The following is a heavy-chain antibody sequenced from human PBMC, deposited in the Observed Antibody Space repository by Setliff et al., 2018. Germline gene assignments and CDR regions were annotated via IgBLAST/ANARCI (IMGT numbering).Heavy chain of an antibody. J-gene: IGHJ2*01. CDR3: ARGSQHDIVVVPAASWYFDL. CDR2: INPSGGST. V-gene: IGHV1-46*01. Sequence: KVSCKASGYTFTNYYMHWVRQAPGQGLEWMGIINPSGGSTSYAQKFQGRVTMTRDTSTSTVYMELSSLRSEDTAVYYCARGSQHDIVVVPAASWYFDLWGRGTLVTVSS. CDR1: GYTFTNYY. D-gene: IGHD2-2*01.